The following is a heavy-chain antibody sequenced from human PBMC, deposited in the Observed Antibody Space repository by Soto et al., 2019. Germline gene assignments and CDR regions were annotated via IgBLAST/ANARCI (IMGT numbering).Heavy chain of an antibody. J-gene: IGHJ6*02. CDR2: ISAYNGNT. V-gene: IGHV1-18*01. CDR1: GYTFTSYG. CDR3: ARERYYDILTGYQNYYYYGMDV. Sequence: WASVKVSCKASGYTFTSYGISWVRQAPGQGLEWMGWISAYNGNTNYAQKLQGRVTMTTDTFTSTAYMELRSLRSDDTAVYYCARERYYDILTGYQNYYYYGMDVWGQGTKVTVYS. D-gene: IGHD3-9*01.